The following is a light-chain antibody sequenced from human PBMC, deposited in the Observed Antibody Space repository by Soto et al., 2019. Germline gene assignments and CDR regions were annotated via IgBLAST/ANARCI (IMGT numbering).Light chain of an antibody. CDR3: QSYDSGLVGLV. Sequence: QSVLTQPPSASGTPGHRVTISCSGSSSNIGSNTVNWYQQLPGTAPKALLSTKSHRPSGVPDRFSASKSGTSASLAITGLQPEDEAEYYCQSYDSGLVGLVFGTGTKVTVL. V-gene: IGLV1-44*01. CDR1: SSNIGSNT. CDR2: TKS. J-gene: IGLJ2*01.